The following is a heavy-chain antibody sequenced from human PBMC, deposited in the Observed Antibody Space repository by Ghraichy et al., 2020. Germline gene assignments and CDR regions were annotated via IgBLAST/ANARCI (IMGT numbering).Heavy chain of an antibody. CDR1: GGSFSCYY. Sequence: SETLSLTCVVYGGSFSCYYWSWIRQPPGKGLEWIGEINHSGSTNYNPSLKSRVTISVDTSKNQFSLKLSSVTAADTAVYYCARAVAGTADYWGQGTLVTVSS. D-gene: IGHD6-19*01. V-gene: IGHV4-34*01. CDR3: ARAVAGTADY. J-gene: IGHJ4*02. CDR2: INHSGST.